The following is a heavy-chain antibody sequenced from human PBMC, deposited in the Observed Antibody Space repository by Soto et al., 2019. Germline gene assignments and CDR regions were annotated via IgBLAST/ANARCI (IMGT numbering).Heavy chain of an antibody. CDR2: INHSGST. Sequence: QVQLQQWGAGLLKPSETLSLTCAVYGGSFSGYYWSWIRQPPGKGLEWIGEINHSGSTNYNPSLKSRVAISVDASTNQCSLKMSSVAAEDPAVHCCATLYGGGDGYSPYYVYGMDVW. V-gene: IGHV4-34*01. J-gene: IGHJ6*01. D-gene: IGHD2-21*02. CDR1: GGSFSGYY. CDR3: ATLYGGGDGYSPYYVYGMDV.